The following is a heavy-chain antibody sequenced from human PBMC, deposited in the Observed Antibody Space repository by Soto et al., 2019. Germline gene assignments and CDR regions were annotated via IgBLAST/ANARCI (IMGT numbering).Heavy chain of an antibody. D-gene: IGHD2-2*01. CDR2: ISGSGGST. CDR1: GFTFSSYA. J-gene: IGHJ6*02. V-gene: IGHV3-23*01. CDR3: ARYQLKDMDV. Sequence: EVQLLESGGGLVQPGGSLRLSCAASGFTFSSYAMSWVRQAPGKGLEWVLAISGSGGSTYYADSVKGRFTISRDTSKYTLDLQMNSLRADDTALYYCARYQLKDMDVWGQGTTVTVSS.